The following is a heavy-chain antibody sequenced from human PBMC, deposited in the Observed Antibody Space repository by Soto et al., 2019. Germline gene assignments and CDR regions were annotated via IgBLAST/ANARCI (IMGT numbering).Heavy chain of an antibody. CDR3: TTVGQWDR. CDR1: GLTFINAW. D-gene: IGHD6-19*01. J-gene: IGHJ5*02. V-gene: IGHV3-15*07. Sequence: GGSLRLSCAVSGLTFINAWMNRVRQAPGKGLEWVGRIKSKTDGETRDYAAPVKGRFTISRDDSRNTLFLQMNSLITENTAVYYCTTVGQWDRCGKGPLITVSS. CDR2: IKSKTDGETR.